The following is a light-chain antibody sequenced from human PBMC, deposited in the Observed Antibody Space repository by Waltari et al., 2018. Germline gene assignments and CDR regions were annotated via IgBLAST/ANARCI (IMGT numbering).Light chain of an antibody. CDR3: QQYNNWPRGT. J-gene: IGKJ1*01. V-gene: IGKV3-15*01. Sequence: EMVMTQSPLTLSVSPGERATLSCRASQSIGINLAWYQQKPGQAPRLLISDASTRAAGIPARFTGSGSGTEFTRTISSLQSEDFAFYYCQQYNNWPRGTFGQGTKVEIK. CDR2: DAS. CDR1: QSIGIN.